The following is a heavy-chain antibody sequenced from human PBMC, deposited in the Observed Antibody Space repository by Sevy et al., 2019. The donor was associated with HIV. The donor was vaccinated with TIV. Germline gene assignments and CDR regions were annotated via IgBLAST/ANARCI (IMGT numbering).Heavy chain of an antibody. CDR2: INPKNGNT. V-gene: IGHV1-18*04. CDR1: GYTFTSYG. D-gene: IGHD2-8*01. J-gene: IGHJ6*02. Sequence: ASVKVSCKASGYTFTSYGITWVRQAPGQGLEWMGWINPKNGNTKYAQKFQGRLTMTTDTSTSTVYMELRSLRSDDTAIYYCARTYCTNGECYYYYGMDVWGQWTTVTVSS. CDR3: ARTYCTNGECYYYYGMDV.